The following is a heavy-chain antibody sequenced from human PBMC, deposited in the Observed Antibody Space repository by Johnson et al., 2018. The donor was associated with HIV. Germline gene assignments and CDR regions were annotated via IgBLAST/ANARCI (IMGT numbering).Heavy chain of an antibody. Sequence: VQLVESGGGFVQPGGSLRLSCAASGFTFSSYVMSWVRQAPGKGLEWVAVISYDGSNKYYADSVKGRFTISRDNSKNTLYLQMNSLRAEDTAVYYCASDSGVNYGWDAFDIWGQGTMVTVSS. J-gene: IGHJ3*02. V-gene: IGHV3-30*03. D-gene: IGHD4-17*01. CDR1: GFTFSSYV. CDR3: ASDSGVNYGWDAFDI. CDR2: ISYDGSNK.